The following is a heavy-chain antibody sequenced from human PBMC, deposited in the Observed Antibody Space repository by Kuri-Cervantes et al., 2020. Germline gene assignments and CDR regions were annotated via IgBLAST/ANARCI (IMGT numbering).Heavy chain of an antibody. CDR1: GDSVSSNTAA. CDR3: ARESGGIWFGELSKFDY. Sequence: SETLSLTCAISGDSVSSNTAAWNWIRQSPSRGLEWLGRTYYRSNWSNDYAVSVKSRITISPDTSKNQFSLQLTSVTPEDTAVYYCARESGGIWFGELSKFDYWGQGTLVTVSS. CDR2: TYYRSNWSN. D-gene: IGHD3-10*01. J-gene: IGHJ4*02. V-gene: IGHV6-1*01.